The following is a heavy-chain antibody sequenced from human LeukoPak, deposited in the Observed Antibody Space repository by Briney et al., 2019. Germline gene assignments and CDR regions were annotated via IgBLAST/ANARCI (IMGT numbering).Heavy chain of an antibody. D-gene: IGHD3-16*01. V-gene: IGHV3-13*01. CDR1: GFTFSSYD. J-gene: IGHJ4*02. Sequence: GGSLRLSCAASGFTFSSYDMHWVRQATGKGLEWVSAIGTAGDTYYPGSVMGRFTISRENAKNSLYLQMNSLRAGDTAVYYCAVGLRLGEINYWGQGTLVTVSS. CDR3: AVGLRLGEINY. CDR2: IGTAGDT.